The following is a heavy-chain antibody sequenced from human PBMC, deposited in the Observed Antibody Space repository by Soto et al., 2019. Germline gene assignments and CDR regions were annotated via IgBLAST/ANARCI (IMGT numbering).Heavy chain of an antibody. CDR2: ISSSSSYI. J-gene: IGHJ4*02. Sequence: EVQLVESGGGLVQPGGSLRLSCAASGFTFSSYEMNWVRQAPGKGLEWVSYISSSSSYIYYADSVKGRFTISRDNAKNSLYLQMNSLRAEDTAVYYCARKHTQAGYFDWLLSFDYWGQGTLVTVSS. CDR3: ARKHTQAGYFDWLLSFDY. V-gene: IGHV3-48*03. D-gene: IGHD3-9*01. CDR1: GFTFSSYE.